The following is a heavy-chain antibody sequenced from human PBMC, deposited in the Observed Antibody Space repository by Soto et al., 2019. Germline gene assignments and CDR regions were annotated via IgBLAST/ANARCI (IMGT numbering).Heavy chain of an antibody. CDR3: ASQAHDSSGYPLIHYGMDV. Sequence: ASVKVSCKVSGYTLTELSMHWVRQAPGKGLEWMGGFDPEDGETIYAQKFQGRVTMTEDTSTDTAYMELSSLRSEDTAVYYCASQAHDSSGYPLIHYGMDVWGQGTTVIVSS. V-gene: IGHV1-24*01. CDR2: FDPEDGET. CDR1: GYTLTELS. J-gene: IGHJ6*02. D-gene: IGHD3-22*01.